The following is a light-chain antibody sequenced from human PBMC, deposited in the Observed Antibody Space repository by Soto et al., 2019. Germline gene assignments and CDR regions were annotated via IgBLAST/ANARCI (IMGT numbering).Light chain of an antibody. Sequence: QSALTQPASVSGSPGQPITISCTGTSSDIGVYNYVSWYQQHPGKAPKLMIYEVSNRPSGVSNRFSGSKSGNTASLTISGLQAEDEADYYCSSYTSSWVFGGRTKLTVL. CDR3: SSYTSSWV. J-gene: IGLJ3*02. CDR1: SSDIGVYNY. V-gene: IGLV2-14*01. CDR2: EVS.